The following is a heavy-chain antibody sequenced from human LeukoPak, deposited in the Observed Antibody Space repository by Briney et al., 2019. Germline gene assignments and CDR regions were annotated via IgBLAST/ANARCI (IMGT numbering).Heavy chain of an antibody. J-gene: IGHJ5*02. CDR1: GFTFSSYS. Sequence: SGGSLRLSCAASGFTFSSYSMNWVRQAPGKGLEWVSSISSSSSYIYYADSVKGRFTISRDNAKNPLYLQMNSLRAEDTAVYYCARDGSGSYYISNWFDPWGQGTLVTVSS. D-gene: IGHD3-10*01. CDR3: ARDGSGSYYISNWFDP. CDR2: ISSSSSYI. V-gene: IGHV3-21*04.